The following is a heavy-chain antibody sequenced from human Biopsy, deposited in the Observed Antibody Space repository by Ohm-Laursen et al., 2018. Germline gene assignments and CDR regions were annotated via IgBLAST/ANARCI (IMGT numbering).Heavy chain of an antibody. J-gene: IGHJ1*01. Sequence: SVKVSCKAPEGTFSNYGVNWVRQAPGQGLEWLGGNIPILGKGNYAHQFQDRVTVVADTSTSTATMELRSLRSDDTAVYYCATKLTGYFHHWGQGTLVIVSS. V-gene: IGHV1-69*06. D-gene: IGHD3-9*01. CDR2: NIPILGKG. CDR3: ATKLTGYFHH. CDR1: EGTFSNYG.